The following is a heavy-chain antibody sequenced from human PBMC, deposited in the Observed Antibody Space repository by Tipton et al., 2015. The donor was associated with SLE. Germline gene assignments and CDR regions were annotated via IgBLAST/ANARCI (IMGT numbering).Heavy chain of an antibody. Sequence: TLSLTCAVYGGSFSGYYWSWIRQPPGKGLEWIGEINHSGSTNYNPSPKSRVTISVDTSKNQFSLKLISETAADTAVYYCARGVITMGFDPWGQGTLVTVSS. CDR1: GGSFSGYY. J-gene: IGHJ5*02. V-gene: IGHV4-34*01. D-gene: IGHD3-10*01. CDR2: INHSGST. CDR3: ARGVITMGFDP.